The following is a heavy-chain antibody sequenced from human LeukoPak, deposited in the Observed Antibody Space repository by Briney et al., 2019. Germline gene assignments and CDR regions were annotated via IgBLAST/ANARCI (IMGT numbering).Heavy chain of an antibody. J-gene: IGHJ4*02. CDR1: EFIFSSYG. CDR3: TRQSENFSLDY. Sequence: PGRSLRLSCAASEFIFSSYGMHWVRQAPGKGLEWVAIIWHDGSDKYYADSVKGRFTISRDNSKNTLYLQMNSLRAEDTAVYFCTRQSENFSLDYWGQGTLVTVSS. CDR2: IWHDGSDK. D-gene: IGHD3-3*01. V-gene: IGHV3-33*08.